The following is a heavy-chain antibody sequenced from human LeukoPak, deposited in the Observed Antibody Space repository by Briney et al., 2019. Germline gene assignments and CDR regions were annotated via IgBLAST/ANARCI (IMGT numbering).Heavy chain of an antibody. CDR1: GFTFSSYN. Sequence: GGSLRLSCAASGFTFSSYNMNWVRQAPGKGLEWVSSITSSSTYIYYADSVKGRFTISRDNARNSLYLEMNSLRAEDTAVYYCAKVQFRYSSVWYGGGFDYWGQGALVTVSS. D-gene: IGHD6-19*01. CDR2: ITSSSTYI. CDR3: AKVQFRYSSVWYGGGFDY. J-gene: IGHJ4*02. V-gene: IGHV3-21*01.